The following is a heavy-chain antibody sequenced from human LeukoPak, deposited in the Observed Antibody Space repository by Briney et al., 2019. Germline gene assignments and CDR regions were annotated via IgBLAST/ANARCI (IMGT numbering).Heavy chain of an antibody. V-gene: IGHV4-4*07. CDR2: IYTSGST. D-gene: IGHD5-12*01. CDR3: ASEPRYSGYDYGDPQADNWFDP. Sequence: SETLSLTCTVSGGSIGSFYWSWIRQPAGKGLEWIGRIYTSGSTNYNPSLKSRVTISVDTSKNQFSLKLSSVTAADTAVYYCASEPRYSGYDYGDPQADNWFDPWGQGTLVTVSS. CDR1: GGSIGSFY. J-gene: IGHJ5*02.